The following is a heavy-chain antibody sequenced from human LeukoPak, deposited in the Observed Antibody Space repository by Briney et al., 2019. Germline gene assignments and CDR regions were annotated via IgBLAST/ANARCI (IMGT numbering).Heavy chain of an antibody. Sequence: ASVKVSCKASGYTFTGYYMHWVRQAPGQGLEWMGIINPSGGSTSYAQKFQGRVTMTRDMSTSTVYMELSSLRSEDTAVYYCARGLSYYDSKGYNDYWGQGTLVTVSS. D-gene: IGHD3-22*01. CDR3: ARGLSYYDSKGYNDY. J-gene: IGHJ4*02. CDR1: GYTFTGYY. CDR2: INPSGGST. V-gene: IGHV1-46*01.